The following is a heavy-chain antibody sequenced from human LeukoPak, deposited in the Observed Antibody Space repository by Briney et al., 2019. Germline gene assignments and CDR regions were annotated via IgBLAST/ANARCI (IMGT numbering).Heavy chain of an antibody. J-gene: IGHJ5*02. Sequence: SETLSLTCAVYGGSFSGYYWSWIRQPPGKGLEWIGEINHSGSTNYNPSLKSRVTISVDTSKNQFSLKLSSVTAADTAVYYCARLRRLLWFGELLAGDRNWFDPWGQGTLVTVSS. CDR1: GGSFSGYY. CDR3: ARLRRLLWFGELLAGDRNWFDP. CDR2: INHSGST. D-gene: IGHD3-10*01. V-gene: IGHV4-34*01.